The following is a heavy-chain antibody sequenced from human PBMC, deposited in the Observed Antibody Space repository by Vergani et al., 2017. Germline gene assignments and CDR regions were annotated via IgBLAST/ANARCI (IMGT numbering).Heavy chain of an antibody. CDR1: GYSITTHMW. J-gene: IGHJ4*02. CDR2: VHHRGVA. CDR3: TRVIGGCSMDSCYHY. Sequence: QVQLQESGPGLVKPPETLSLTCTVSGYSITTHMWRNLVRQSPGRGLEWIGEVHHRGVAHYNPTLTGRVTMSVDKSTNQFSLELTSVTAAATAVYYCTRVIGGCSMDSCYHYWGQGTLVTVSS. V-gene: IGHV4-4*03. D-gene: IGHD2-2*01.